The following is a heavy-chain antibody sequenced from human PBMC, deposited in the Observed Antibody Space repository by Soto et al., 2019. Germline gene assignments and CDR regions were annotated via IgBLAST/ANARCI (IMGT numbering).Heavy chain of an antibody. CDR1: GFSLSKARMC. CDR2: IFWNDER. Sequence: QVTLKESGPVLVKPTETLTLTCSVSGFSLSKARMCVSWIRQPPGKALEWLAHIFWNDERSYNTSLKSRLTISRDTSKSQVVLPMPNVDPVDTGTYFCARALRDVLPIYYFDSWGQGTLVTVSS. V-gene: IGHV2-26*01. J-gene: IGHJ4*02. CDR3: ARALRDVLPIYYFDS. D-gene: IGHD2-15*01.